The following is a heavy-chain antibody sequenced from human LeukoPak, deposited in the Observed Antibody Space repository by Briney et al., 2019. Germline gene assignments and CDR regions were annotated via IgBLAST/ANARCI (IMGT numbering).Heavy chain of an antibody. D-gene: IGHD6-19*01. J-gene: IGHJ4*02. V-gene: IGHV3-30-3*01. CDR1: GFTFSSSA. Sequence: GGSLRLSCAASGFTFSSSAMHWVRRAPDKGLEWVAVISYDGSNKYYADSVKGRFTISRDNSKNTLYLQMNSLRADDTAVYYCARDRDSSGWYEGFDYWGQGTLVTVSS. CDR2: ISYDGSNK. CDR3: ARDRDSSGWYEGFDY.